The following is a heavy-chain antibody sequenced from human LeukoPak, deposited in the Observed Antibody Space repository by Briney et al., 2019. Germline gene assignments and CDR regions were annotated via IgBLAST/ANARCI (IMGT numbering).Heavy chain of an antibody. D-gene: IGHD5-18*01. CDR2: ISSSSSYI. J-gene: IGHJ4*02. CDR1: GFTFSSYS. V-gene: IGHV3-21*01. CDR3: ARNVDTAMVTGFDY. Sequence: EGSLRLSCAASGFTFSSYSMNWVRQAPGKGLEWVSSISSSSSYIYYADSVKGRFTISRDNAKNSLYLQMNSLRAEDTAVYYCARNVDTAMVTGFDYWGQGTLVTVSS.